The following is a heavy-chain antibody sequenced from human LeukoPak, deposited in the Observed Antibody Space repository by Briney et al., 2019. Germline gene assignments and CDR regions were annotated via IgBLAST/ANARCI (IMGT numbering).Heavy chain of an antibody. D-gene: IGHD5-12*01. J-gene: IGHJ4*02. Sequence: GGSLRLSCAASGFTFSRYWMIWVRQAPGKGLEWVANIKQDGSETYYVDAVKGRFTISRDNAKNSLYLQMNSLRVDDTAVYFCARGRYSGYMYYFDYWGQGTLVTVSS. CDR2: IKQDGSET. V-gene: IGHV3-7*01. CDR1: GFTFSRYW. CDR3: ARGRYSGYMYYFDY.